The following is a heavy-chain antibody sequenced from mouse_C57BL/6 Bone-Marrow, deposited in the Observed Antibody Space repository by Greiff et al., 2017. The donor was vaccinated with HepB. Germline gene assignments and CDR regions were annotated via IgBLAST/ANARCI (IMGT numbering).Heavy chain of an antibody. CDR3: AIFITTVVEYFDV. J-gene: IGHJ1*03. CDR2: ISSGSSTI. CDR1: GFTFSDYG. V-gene: IGHV5-17*01. D-gene: IGHD1-1*01. Sequence: DVQLVESGGGLVKPGGSLKLSCAASGFTFSDYGMHWVRQAPEKGLEWVAYISSGSSTIYYADTVKGRFTISRDNAKNTLFLQMTSLRSEDTAMYYCAIFITTVVEYFDVWGTGTTVTVSS.